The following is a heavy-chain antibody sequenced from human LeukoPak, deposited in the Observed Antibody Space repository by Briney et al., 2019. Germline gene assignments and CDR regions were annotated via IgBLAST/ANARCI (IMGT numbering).Heavy chain of an antibody. Sequence: SETLSLTCTVSGGSISSYYWSWFRQPAGKGLEWIGRIYITGSTYYNPSLKSRVTISVDTSKNQFSLKLSSVTAADTAVYYCASPRGDNWNYGGIDYWGQGTLVTVSS. CDR2: IYITGST. J-gene: IGHJ4*02. V-gene: IGHV4-4*07. D-gene: IGHD1-7*01. CDR1: GGSISSYY. CDR3: ASPRGDNWNYGGIDY.